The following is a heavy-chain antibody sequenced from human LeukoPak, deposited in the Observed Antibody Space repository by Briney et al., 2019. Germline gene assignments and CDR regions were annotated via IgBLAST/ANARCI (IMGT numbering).Heavy chain of an antibody. CDR3: ARRRTFDY. CDR1: GWSFSGFY. J-gene: IGHJ4*02. V-gene: IGHV4-34*01. Sequence: KPSETLCLTCAVYGWSFSGFYWTWIRQPPGKGLEWIGEINYSGGTNYNPSLKSRVTISVDTSKNQFSLTVNSVTAADTAVYYCARRRTFDYWGQGTLVTVSS. D-gene: IGHD2/OR15-2a*01. CDR2: INYSGGT.